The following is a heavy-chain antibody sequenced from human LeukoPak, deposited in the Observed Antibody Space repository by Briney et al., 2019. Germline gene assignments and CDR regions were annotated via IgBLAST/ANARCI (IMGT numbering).Heavy chain of an antibody. CDR2: INHSGST. Sequence: SETLSLTCAVYGGSFSGYYWSWIRQPPGKGLEWIGEINHSGSTNYNPSLKSRVTISVDTSKNQFSLKLSSVTAADTAVYYCARTEPLLWFGEYSPLFDYWGQGTLVTVSS. CDR3: ARTEPLLWFGEYSPLFDY. D-gene: IGHD3-10*01. V-gene: IGHV4-34*01. CDR1: GGSFSGYY. J-gene: IGHJ4*02.